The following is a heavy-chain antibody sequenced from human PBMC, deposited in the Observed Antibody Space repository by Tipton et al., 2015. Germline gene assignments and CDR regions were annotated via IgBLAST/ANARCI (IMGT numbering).Heavy chain of an antibody. V-gene: IGHV4-59*01. D-gene: IGHD2-15*01. CDR1: GGSISHYY. Sequence: TLSLTCTVSGGSISHYYWSWIRQPPGKGLEWIGHIYDSGITNHNPSLKSRVTISIDTSKNQFSLNLSSVTAADTAVYYCARGGNNWFDPWGQGTLVTVSS. J-gene: IGHJ5*02. CDR3: ARGGNNWFDP. CDR2: IYDSGIT.